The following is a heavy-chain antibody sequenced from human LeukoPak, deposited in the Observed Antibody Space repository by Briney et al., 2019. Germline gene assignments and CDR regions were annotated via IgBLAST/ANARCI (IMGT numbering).Heavy chain of an antibody. CDR1: GGSISSYY. CDR3: ARGLYSSSWYWFDP. CDR2: IYYSGST. V-gene: IGHV4-59*01. J-gene: IGHJ5*02. D-gene: IGHD6-13*01. Sequence: SETLSLTCTVSGGSISSYYWSWIRQPPGKGLEWIGYIYYSGSTNYNPSLKSRVTISVDTSKNQFSLKLSSVTAADAAVYYCARGLYSSSWYWFDPWGQGTLVTVSS.